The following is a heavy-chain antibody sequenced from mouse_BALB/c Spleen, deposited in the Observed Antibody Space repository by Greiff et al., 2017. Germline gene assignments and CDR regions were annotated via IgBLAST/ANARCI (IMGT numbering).Heavy chain of an antibody. CDR3: ARGEGDVGYFDY. CDR1: GYAFTNYL. Sequence: QVQLQQSGAELVRPGTSVKVSCKASGYAFTNYLIEWVKQRPGQGLEWIGVINPGSGGTNYNEKFKGKATLTADKSSSTAYMQLSSLTSDDSAVYFCARGEGDVGYFDYWGQGTTLTVSS. J-gene: IGHJ2*01. V-gene: IGHV1-54*03. D-gene: IGHD3-3*01. CDR2: INPGSGGT.